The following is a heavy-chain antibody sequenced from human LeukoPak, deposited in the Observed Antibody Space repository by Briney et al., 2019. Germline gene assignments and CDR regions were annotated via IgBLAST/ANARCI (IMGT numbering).Heavy chain of an antibody. CDR1: GYSFTYFW. CDR2: IYPGDSET. V-gene: IGHV5-51*01. D-gene: IGHD4-17*01. Sequence: GESLKISCQGSGYSFTYFWIGWVRQMPGKGLDWMGSIYPGDSETRYSPSFQGQVTISVDKSIKTAYLQWSSLRASDTAIYYCATGNGDYVDYWGQGTLVTVSS. J-gene: IGHJ4*02. CDR3: ATGNGDYVDY.